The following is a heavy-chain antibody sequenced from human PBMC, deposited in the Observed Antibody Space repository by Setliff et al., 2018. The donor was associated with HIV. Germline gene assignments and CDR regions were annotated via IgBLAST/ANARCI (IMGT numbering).Heavy chain of an antibody. Sequence: PGGSLRLSCEASGFTFTDAWMNWVRQAPGKGLEWVGRIKSKSDGETTDYAAPVKGRFTISRHDSRKTVYLQMNSLKSEDTAVYYCADYGPLGVIWGQGTSVTVSS. J-gene: IGHJ4*02. V-gene: IGHV3-15*01. CDR1: GFTFTDAW. D-gene: IGHD4-17*01. CDR2: IKSKSDGETT. CDR3: ADYGPLGVI.